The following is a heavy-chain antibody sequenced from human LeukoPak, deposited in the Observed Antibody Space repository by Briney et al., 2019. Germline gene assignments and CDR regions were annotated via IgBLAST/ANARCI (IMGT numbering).Heavy chain of an antibody. CDR1: GGSISSNSYY. CDR2: IYYSGST. Sequence: SETLSLTCTVSGGSISSNSYYWGWIRQSPGKGLEWIGSIYYSGSTYYNPSLKSRVTISVDTSKNQFSLKLSSVTAADTAVYYCARLNYDILAFDYWGQGTLVTVSS. V-gene: IGHV4-39*01. D-gene: IGHD3-9*01. J-gene: IGHJ4*02. CDR3: ARLNYDILAFDY.